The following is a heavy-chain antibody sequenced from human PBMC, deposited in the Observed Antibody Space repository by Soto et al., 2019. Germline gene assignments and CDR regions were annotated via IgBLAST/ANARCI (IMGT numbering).Heavy chain of an antibody. CDR2: IIPIFGTA. V-gene: IGHV1-69*13. D-gene: IGHD5-12*01. CDR3: ATRLTGPRNFDY. CDR1: GGTFSSYA. J-gene: IGHJ4*02. Sequence: SVKVSCKASGGTFSSYAISWVRQAPGQGLEWMGGIIPIFGTANYAQKFQGRVTITADESTSTAYMELSSLRSEDTAVYYCATRLTGPRNFDYWGQGTLVTVSS.